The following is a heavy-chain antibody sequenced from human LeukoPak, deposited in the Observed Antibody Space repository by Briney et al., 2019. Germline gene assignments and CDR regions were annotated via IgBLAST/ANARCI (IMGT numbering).Heavy chain of an antibody. D-gene: IGHD2-8*01. V-gene: IGHV3-23*01. CDR3: ARRPYCTNAVCYGLDY. Sequence: GGSLRLSCAASGFTFSIYAMIWVRQAPEMRLEWVSTISSSGGSTYYADSVKGRFTISRDNSKNTLYLQMNSLRAEDTAVFYCARRPYCTNAVCYGLDYWGQGTIVTVSS. J-gene: IGHJ4*02. CDR2: ISSSGGST. CDR1: GFTFSIYA.